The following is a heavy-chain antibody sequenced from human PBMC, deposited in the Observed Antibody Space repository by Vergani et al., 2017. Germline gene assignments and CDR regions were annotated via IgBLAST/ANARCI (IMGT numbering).Heavy chain of an antibody. CDR2: IIPIFGTA. CDR3: ARRRLGYYYYGSGSYYRERDFDY. CDR1: GGTFSSYA. J-gene: IGHJ4*02. Sequence: VQLVQSGAEVKKPGESLKISCKGSGGTFSSYAISWVRQAPGQGLEWMGGIIPIFGTANYAQKFQGRVTITADESTSTAYMELSSLRSEDTAVYYCARRRLGYYYYGSGSYYRERDFDYWGQGTLVTVSS. V-gene: IGHV1-69*01. D-gene: IGHD3-10*01.